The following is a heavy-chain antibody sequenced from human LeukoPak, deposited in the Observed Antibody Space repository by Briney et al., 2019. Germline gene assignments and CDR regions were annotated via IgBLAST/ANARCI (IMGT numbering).Heavy chain of an antibody. D-gene: IGHD3-3*01. V-gene: IGHV5-10-1*01. CDR2: IDPSDSYT. J-gene: IGHJ3*01. CDR1: GYRFTSDW. CDR3: ASRPLYRGYFRVVFDF. Sequence: GESLRISCKGSGYRFTSDWISWVRQMPGKGLEWMGRIDPSDSYTNYSPSFQGHVTISVDKSTSTAYLQWSNLKASDTATYYCASRPLYRGYFRVVFDFWAKEKMVTVFS.